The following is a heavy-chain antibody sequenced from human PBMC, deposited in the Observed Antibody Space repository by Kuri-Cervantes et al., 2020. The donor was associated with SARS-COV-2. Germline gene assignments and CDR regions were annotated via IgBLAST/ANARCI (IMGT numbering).Heavy chain of an antibody. CDR3: ARDGIGDFDC. Sequence: GESLKISCTASGFTFGDYAMSWVRQAPGKGLEWVGFIRSKAYGGTTEYAASVKGRFTISRDNAQNSLYLQMNSLRAEDTAVYYCARDGIGDFDCWGQGTLVTVSS. D-gene: IGHD1-1*01. V-gene: IGHV3-49*04. CDR1: GFTFGDYA. CDR2: IRSKAYGGTT. J-gene: IGHJ4*02.